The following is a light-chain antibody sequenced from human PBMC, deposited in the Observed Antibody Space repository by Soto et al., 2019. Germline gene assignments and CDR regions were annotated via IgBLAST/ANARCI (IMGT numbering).Light chain of an antibody. CDR3: AAWDDSLNGVV. Sequence: QSVLTQPPSASGTPGQRVTISCSGSSSNIGSNTVNWYQQLPGTAPKLLIYSNNHRPSGVPDRFSGAKSGTSASLAISGLQSADEADYYCAAWDDSLNGVVFGGGTKVTVL. J-gene: IGLJ2*01. V-gene: IGLV1-44*01. CDR1: SSNIGSNT. CDR2: SNN.